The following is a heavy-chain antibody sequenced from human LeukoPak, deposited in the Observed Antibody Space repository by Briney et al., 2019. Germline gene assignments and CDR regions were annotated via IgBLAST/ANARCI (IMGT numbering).Heavy chain of an antibody. CDR1: GYTFSNYW. J-gene: IGHJ4*02. Sequence: PGGSLRLSCAVSGYTFSNYWMHWVRQAPGKGPVWVSRIKSDGSSTRFADSVQGRFTISRDNGKNTVYLQMNSLRAEDTAVYYCARGGDTSNWYPGYFDYWGQGALVTVSS. CDR2: IKSDGSST. D-gene: IGHD6-13*01. CDR3: ARGGDTSNWYPGYFDY. V-gene: IGHV3-74*01.